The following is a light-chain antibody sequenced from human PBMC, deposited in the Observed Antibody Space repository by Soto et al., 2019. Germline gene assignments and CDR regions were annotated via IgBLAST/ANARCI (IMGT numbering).Light chain of an antibody. CDR1: QSVTSS. CDR2: AAS. CDR3: QQYNYWPQT. V-gene: IGKV3-15*01. J-gene: IGKJ1*01. Sequence: IVMTQSPATLSVSPGERATLSCRASQSVTSSLAWYQQKPGQAPRLLIYAASARATGIPARFSGSGSETEFTLTISSLQSGDFAVYYCQQYNYWPQTFGQGTKVEIK.